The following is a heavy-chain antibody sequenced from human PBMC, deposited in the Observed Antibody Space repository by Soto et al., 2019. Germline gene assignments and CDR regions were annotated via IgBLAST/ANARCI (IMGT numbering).Heavy chain of an antibody. D-gene: IGHD3-22*01. CDR3: AKTSVYYDSSGYYYPSWLEP. CDR1: GFTFSSYA. J-gene: IGHJ5*02. CDR2: ISYDGSNK. V-gene: IGHV3-30-3*02. Sequence: GGSLRLSCAASGFTFSSYAMHCVRQAPGKGLEWVAVISYDGSNKYYADSVNGRFTISIDNSKNTLYLQMNSLRAEDTAVYYCAKTSVYYDSSGYYYPSWLEPWGQGTMVTVSS.